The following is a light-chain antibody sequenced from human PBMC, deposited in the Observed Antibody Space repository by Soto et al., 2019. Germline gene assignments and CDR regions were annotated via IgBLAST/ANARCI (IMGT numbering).Light chain of an antibody. J-gene: IGKJ3*01. V-gene: IGKV3-11*01. Sequence: EIVLTQSPATLSLSPGERATLSCRASQSVSSRLAWYQQKPGQAPRLLMYDAFIRATGVPVRFSGSGSGTDFTLTISSLEPEDFAVYYCQHYSKFGPGTKVDIK. CDR3: QHYSK. CDR1: QSVSSR. CDR2: DAF.